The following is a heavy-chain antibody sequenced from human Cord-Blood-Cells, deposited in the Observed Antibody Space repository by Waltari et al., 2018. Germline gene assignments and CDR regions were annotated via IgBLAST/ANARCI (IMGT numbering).Heavy chain of an antibody. J-gene: IGHJ3*02. CDR3: ARALGYYGDYKGAFDI. Sequence: QVQLGQSGAEVKKPGPSVKVPCTAPAYTVTSQGISWVRKAPGKGLEWMGWINAYTGKTNFTQKLQGRVTMTTDTSPSKAYMELMSLRSDDTAVYYCARALGYYGDYKGAFDIWGQGTMVTVSS. CDR2: INAYTGKT. V-gene: IGHV1-18*01. D-gene: IGHD4-17*01. CDR1: AYTVTSQG.